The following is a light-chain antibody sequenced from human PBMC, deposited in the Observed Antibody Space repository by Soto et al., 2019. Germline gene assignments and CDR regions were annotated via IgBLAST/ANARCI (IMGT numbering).Light chain of an antibody. J-gene: IGKJ3*01. CDR1: QRITSNF. V-gene: IGKV3D-20*02. CDR2: GAS. Sequence: EIVLTQSPVTLSLSPGERATLSCRASQRITSNFLAWFQQKAGLAPRLLIYGASTRASGVPDRFSGGGSGTDFVLTISRLEPEDFAVYYCQQRSNWPFTFGPGTKVDIK. CDR3: QQRSNWPFT.